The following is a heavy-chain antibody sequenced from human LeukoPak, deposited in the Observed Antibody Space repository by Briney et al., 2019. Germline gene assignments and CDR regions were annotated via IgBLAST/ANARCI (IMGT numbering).Heavy chain of an antibody. CDR1: GGSFSGYY. Sequence: SETLSLTCAVYGGSFSGYYWSWIRQPPGKGLEWIGEINHSGSTNYNPSLKSRVTISVDTSKNQFSLKLSSVTAADTAVYYCARAGSYQLASFDYWGQETLVTISS. CDR3: ARAGSYQLASFDY. CDR2: INHSGST. V-gene: IGHV4-34*01. D-gene: IGHD2-2*01. J-gene: IGHJ4*02.